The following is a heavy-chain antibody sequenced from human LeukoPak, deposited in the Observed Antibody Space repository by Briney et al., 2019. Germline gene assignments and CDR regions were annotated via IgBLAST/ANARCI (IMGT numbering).Heavy chain of an antibody. D-gene: IGHD6-19*01. Sequence: SETLSLTCTVSGGSISTYYWSWIRQPPGKGLEWIGYIYYSGSTNYNPSLKSRVTISVDTSKNQFPLKLSSVTAADTAVYYCARRSSSGWSYFDYWGQGTLVTVSS. J-gene: IGHJ4*02. CDR2: IYYSGST. CDR1: GGSISTYY. CDR3: ARRSSSGWSYFDY. V-gene: IGHV4-59*01.